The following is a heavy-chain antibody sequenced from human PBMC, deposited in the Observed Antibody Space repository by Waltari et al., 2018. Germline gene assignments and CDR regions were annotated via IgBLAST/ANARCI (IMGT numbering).Heavy chain of an antibody. J-gene: IGHJ4*02. CDR2: IYYSGST. Sequence: QLQLQESGPGLVKPSETLSFTCTVSGGPTISSSYYWGWIRQPPGKGLEWIGSIYYSGSTYYNPPLKRRVTISVDTSKNQFSLKLGSVTAADTAVYYCATKRESSASGFDYWGQGTLVTVSS. V-gene: IGHV4-39*01. CDR3: ATKRESSASGFDY. CDR1: GGPTISSSYY. D-gene: IGHD6-19*01.